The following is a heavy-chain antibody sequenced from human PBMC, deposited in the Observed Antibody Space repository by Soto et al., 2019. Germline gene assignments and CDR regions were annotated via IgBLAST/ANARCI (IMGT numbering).Heavy chain of an antibody. CDR1: GFAFSIYA. V-gene: IGHV3-30-3*01. J-gene: IGHJ4*02. CDR2: ISYDGSNK. Sequence: GGSLRLSCAASGFAFSIYAMHLVRQSPGKGLEWVAVISYDGSNKYYADSVKGRFTISRDNSKNTLYLQMNSLRAEDTAVYYCAREGRYSISWYMNYWGQGTLFAVSS. D-gene: IGHD6-13*01. CDR3: AREGRYSISWYMNY.